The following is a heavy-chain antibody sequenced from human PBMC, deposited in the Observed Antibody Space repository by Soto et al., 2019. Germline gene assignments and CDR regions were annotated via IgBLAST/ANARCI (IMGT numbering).Heavy chain of an antibody. CDR2: LSGSGTIT. J-gene: IGHJ4*02. Sequence: GASLRLSCAASGFTFSNYAMSWVRQAPEKGLKRVSTLSGSGTITYYADSVKGRFTISRDNSKNTLYLQMNSLRAEDTAVYYCAIDDKGYCSSTSCYDGYFDYWGQGTLVTVSS. CDR1: GFTFSNYA. V-gene: IGHV3-23*01. CDR3: AIDDKGYCSSTSCYDGYFDY. D-gene: IGHD2-2*01.